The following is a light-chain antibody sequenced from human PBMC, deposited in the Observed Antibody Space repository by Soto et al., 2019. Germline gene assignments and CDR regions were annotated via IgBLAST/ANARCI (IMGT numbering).Light chain of an antibody. CDR2: STS. Sequence: QTVVTQEPSFSVSPGGTVTLTCGLSSGSVSTSYYPGWYQQTPGQAPRTLIYSTSTRSSGVPDRFSGSILGNKAALTITGAQADDESDYYCVLFMGDAIPWVFGGGTKLTVL. V-gene: IGLV8-61*01. CDR1: SGSVSTSYY. CDR3: VLFMGDAIPWV. J-gene: IGLJ3*02.